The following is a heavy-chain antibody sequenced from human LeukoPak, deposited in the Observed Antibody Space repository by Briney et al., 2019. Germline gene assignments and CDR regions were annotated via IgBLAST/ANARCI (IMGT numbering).Heavy chain of an antibody. CDR2: INYSGST. CDR3: ARGVFRGWFGELLPNYFDY. CDR1: GGSISSYY. Sequence: SETLSLTCTVSGGSISSYYLNWIRQPPGKGLEWIGSINYSGSTNYNPSLKSRVTISIDTSKNQFSLKLSSVTAADTAVYYCARGVFRGWFGELLPNYFDYWGQGTLVTVSS. J-gene: IGHJ4*02. V-gene: IGHV4-59*01. D-gene: IGHD3-10*01.